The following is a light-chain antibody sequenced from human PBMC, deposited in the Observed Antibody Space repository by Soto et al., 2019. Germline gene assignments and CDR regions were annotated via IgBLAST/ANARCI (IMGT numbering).Light chain of an antibody. Sequence: DIQMTQSPSSLSASVGDRVTITCRASQSISSYLNWYQQKPGKAPKLLIYAASSLQSGVPSRFSGSGSGTDFTLTISSLQPEDFATYYCQQSYSTPPTFVGGPKVEIK. CDR1: QSISSY. V-gene: IGKV1-39*01. CDR2: AAS. CDR3: QQSYSTPPT. J-gene: IGKJ4*01.